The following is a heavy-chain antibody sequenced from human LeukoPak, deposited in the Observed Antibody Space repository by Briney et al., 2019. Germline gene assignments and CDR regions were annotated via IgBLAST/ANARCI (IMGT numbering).Heavy chain of an antibody. J-gene: IGHJ4*02. V-gene: IGHV4-31*03. CDR3: ARDFGDGATAFDY. CDR2: IYYSGST. Sequence: SGTLSLTCTVSGGSISSGGYYWSWIRQHPGKGLEWIGYIYYSGSTYYNPSLKSRVTISVDTSKNQFSLKLSSVAAADTAVYYCARDFGDGATAFDYWGQGTLVTVSS. CDR1: GGSISSGGYY. D-gene: IGHD3-3*01.